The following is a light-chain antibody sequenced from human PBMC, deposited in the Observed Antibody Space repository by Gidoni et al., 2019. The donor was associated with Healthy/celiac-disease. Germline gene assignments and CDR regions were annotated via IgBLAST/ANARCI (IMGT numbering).Light chain of an antibody. J-gene: IGKJ4*01. Sequence: LVLTQSPGTLSLSPGERATLSCRASQSGSSSYLAWYQQKPGQAPRLLIYGASSRATGIPDRFSGSGSGTDFTLTISRLEPEDFAVYYCQQYGSSPKLTFGGGTKVEIK. CDR1: QSGSSSY. CDR3: QQYGSSPKLT. V-gene: IGKV3-20*01. CDR2: GAS.